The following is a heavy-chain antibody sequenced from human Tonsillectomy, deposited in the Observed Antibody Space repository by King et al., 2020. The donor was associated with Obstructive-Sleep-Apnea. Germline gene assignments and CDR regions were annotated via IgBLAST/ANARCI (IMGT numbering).Heavy chain of an antibody. V-gene: IGHV4-59*08. CDR2: IYYSGST. CDR1: GGSISSYY. CDR3: ARHPHYYDSSGYYPFDY. J-gene: IGHJ4*02. Sequence: VQLQESGPGLVKPSETLFLTCTVSGGSISSYYWSWIRQPPGKGLEWIGYIYYSGSTYYNPSLKSRVTISVDTSKHLFSLKLSSVTAADTAVYYCARHPHYYDSSGYYPFDYWGQGTLVTVSS. D-gene: IGHD3-22*01.